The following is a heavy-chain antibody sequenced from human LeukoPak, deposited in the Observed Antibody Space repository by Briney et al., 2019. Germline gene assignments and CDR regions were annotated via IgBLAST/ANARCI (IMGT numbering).Heavy chain of an antibody. CDR1: VDSLSINSAA. V-gene: IGHV6-1*01. CDR2: AYYRSKWYN. D-gene: IGHD6-19*01. J-gene: IGHJ4*02. CDR3: ARGSGWYSDYFDY. Sequence: SQTLSLTSAISVDSLSINSAAWNWVRQSPPRGLEWLGRAYYRSKWYNDYAVSVKSRITMNPRTSKNQFSLQLNSVTPEDTAVYYCARGSGWYSDYFDYWGQGTLVTVSS.